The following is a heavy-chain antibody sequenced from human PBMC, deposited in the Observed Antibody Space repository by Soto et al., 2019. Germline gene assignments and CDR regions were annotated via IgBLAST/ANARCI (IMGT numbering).Heavy chain of an antibody. V-gene: IGHV1-69*01. J-gene: IGHJ4*02. D-gene: IGHD6-13*01. Sequence: QAQVVQSGAEVRKPGSSVKLSCKASEGTFNSYAIAWVRQAPGQGLEWMGGIIPYYNTLNYTQKFQDRVTITADDSTNTVYMELSSLRSDDTAVYFCASGASRWYPYFFDSWAQGTLVTVSS. CDR3: ASGASRWYPYFFDS. CDR1: EGTFNSYA. CDR2: IIPYYNTL.